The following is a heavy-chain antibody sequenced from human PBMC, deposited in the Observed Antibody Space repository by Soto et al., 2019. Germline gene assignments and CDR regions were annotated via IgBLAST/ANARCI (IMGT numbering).Heavy chain of an antibody. V-gene: IGHV3-9*01. CDR2: ISWNSGSI. CDR3: AKDMGQYYYYYMDV. CDR1: GFTFDDYA. Sequence: GGSLRLSCAASGFTFDDYAMHWVRQAPGKGLEWVSGISWNSGSIGYADSVKGRFTISRDNAKNSLYLQMNSLRAEDTALYYCAKDMGQYYYYYMDVWGKGTTVTVSS. J-gene: IGHJ6*03.